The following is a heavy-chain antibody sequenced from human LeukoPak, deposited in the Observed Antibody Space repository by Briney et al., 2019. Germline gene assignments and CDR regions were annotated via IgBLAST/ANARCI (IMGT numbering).Heavy chain of an antibody. CDR1: GGSFSGYY. CDR2: IYYSGST. CDR3: ARRCSYDDAFDI. D-gene: IGHD5-18*01. V-gene: IGHV4-39*01. J-gene: IGHJ3*02. Sequence: PSETLSLTCAVYGGSFSGYYWGWIRQPPGKGLEWIGSIYYSGSTYYNPSLKSRVTISVDTSKNQFSLKLSSVTAADTAVYYCARRCSYDDAFDIWGQGTMVTVSS.